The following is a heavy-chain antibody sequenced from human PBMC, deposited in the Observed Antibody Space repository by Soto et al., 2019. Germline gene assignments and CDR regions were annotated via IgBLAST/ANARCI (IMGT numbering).Heavy chain of an antibody. V-gene: IGHV4-4*02. CDR1: GFSISSVNW. CDR3: ARFGDVTCLNYMQVGQ. Sequence: SVTLWFTCVVSGFSISSVNWWTWVRQSPQRGLEYIGEIFHDGTANYYPSFERRVAISVDTSKNQFSLKLTSVTAADTAIYFCARFGDVTCLNYMQVGQWGPRSLVTV. D-gene: IGHD3-10*01. CDR2: IFHDGTA. J-gene: IGHJ4*02.